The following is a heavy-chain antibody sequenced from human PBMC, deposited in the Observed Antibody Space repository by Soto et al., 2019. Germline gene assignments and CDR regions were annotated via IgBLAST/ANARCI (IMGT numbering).Heavy chain of an antibody. Sequence: SETLSLTCTVSGGSISSGGYYWSWIRQHPGKGLEWIGYIYYSGSTYYNPSLKSRVTISVDMSKNQFSLKLSSVTAADTAVYYCARAPFGYYDILTGYAFFGSGYYGMDVWGQGTTVTVSS. D-gene: IGHD3-9*01. CDR2: IYYSGST. J-gene: IGHJ6*02. CDR3: ARAPFGYYDILTGYAFFGSGYYGMDV. V-gene: IGHV4-31*03. CDR1: GGSISSGGYY.